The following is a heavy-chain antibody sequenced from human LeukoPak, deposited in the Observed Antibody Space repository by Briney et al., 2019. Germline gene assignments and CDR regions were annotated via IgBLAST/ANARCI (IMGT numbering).Heavy chain of an antibody. D-gene: IGHD3-22*01. Sequence: GGSLRLSCAASGFTFSDSYMSWLRQAPGKGLEWISYISSSSSYTNYADSVKGRFTNSRDNAKNSLYLQMNSLRAEDTAVYYCARYYYDSSGYRYYFDYWGQGTLVTVSS. CDR1: GFTFSDSY. V-gene: IGHV3-11*03. CDR3: ARYYYDSSGYRYYFDY. CDR2: ISSSSSYT. J-gene: IGHJ4*02.